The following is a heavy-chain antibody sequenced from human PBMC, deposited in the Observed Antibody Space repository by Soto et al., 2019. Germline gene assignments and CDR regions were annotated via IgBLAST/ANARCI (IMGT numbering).Heavy chain of an antibody. D-gene: IGHD3-10*01. J-gene: IGHJ6*02. CDR3: ARGRITMLRGVIIRSNYYYYGMDV. Sequence: GTLSLPYAVHGGSFTSYYWRWIRPPPGKGLEWIGEINHSGSTNYNPSLKSRVTISVDTSKNQFSLKLSTVTAADTAVYYCARGRITMLRGVIIRSNYYYYGMDVWGQGTTVTFYS. CDR1: GGSFTSYY. V-gene: IGHV4-34*01. CDR2: INHSGST.